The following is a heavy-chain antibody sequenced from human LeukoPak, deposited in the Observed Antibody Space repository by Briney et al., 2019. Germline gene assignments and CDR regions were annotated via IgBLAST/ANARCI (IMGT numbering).Heavy chain of an antibody. Sequence: ASVKVSCKVSGYTLTELSMHWVRQAPGKGLEWMGGFDPEDGETIYAQKFQGRVTMTEVTSTDTAYMELSSLRSEDTAVYYCATVGPTYYYYYGMDVWGQGTTVTVSS. J-gene: IGHJ6*02. CDR1: GYTLTELS. CDR3: ATVGPTYYYYYGMDV. V-gene: IGHV1-24*01. CDR2: FDPEDGET.